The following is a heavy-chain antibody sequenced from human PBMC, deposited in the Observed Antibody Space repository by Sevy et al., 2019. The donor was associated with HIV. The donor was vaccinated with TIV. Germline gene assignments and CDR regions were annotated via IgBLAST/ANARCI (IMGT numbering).Heavy chain of an antibody. CDR3: ARGVGLDC. J-gene: IGHJ4*02. Sequence: GGSLRLSCAASGFTFSPYWMTWVRQAPGKGLEWVANIRPDGSDKSYVDSVKGRFTISRDNAKNSLYLQMNSLRADDTAMYYGARGVGLDCWGQGALVTVSS. CDR2: IRPDGSDK. D-gene: IGHD1-26*01. CDR1: GFTFSPYW. V-gene: IGHV3-7*01.